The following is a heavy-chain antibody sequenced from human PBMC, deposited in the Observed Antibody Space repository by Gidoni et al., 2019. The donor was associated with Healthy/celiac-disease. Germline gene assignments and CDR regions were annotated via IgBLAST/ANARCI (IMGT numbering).Heavy chain of an antibody. J-gene: IGHJ3*02. CDR2: IDWDDDK. CDR1: GFSLSTSGMC. V-gene: IGHV2-70*01. Sequence: QVTLRESGPALAKPTQTLTLTCTFSGFSLSTSGMCVSWIRQPPGKALEWLALIDWDDDKYYSTSLKTRLTISKDTSKNQVVLTMTNMDPVDTATYYCARISPRGRYYVHDIWGQGTMVTVSS. CDR3: ARISPRGRYYVHDI. D-gene: IGHD3-10*02.